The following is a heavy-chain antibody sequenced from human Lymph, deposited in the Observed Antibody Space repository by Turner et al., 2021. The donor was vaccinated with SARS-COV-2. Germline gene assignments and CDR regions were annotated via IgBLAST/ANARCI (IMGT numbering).Heavy chain of an antibody. D-gene: IGHD1-26*01. J-gene: IGHJ6*02. Sequence: EVQLLESGGGLVQPGGSLRLSCAASGFTFNNYAMSWVRQAPVKGLEWVSTISGSGGSTYYADSVKGRFIISRDNSKNTLYLQMNSLRAEDTAVYYCANFYPTVSWEFPYGMDVWGQGTTVTVSS. CDR1: GFTFNNYA. CDR3: ANFYPTVSWEFPYGMDV. V-gene: IGHV3-23*01. CDR2: ISGSGGST.